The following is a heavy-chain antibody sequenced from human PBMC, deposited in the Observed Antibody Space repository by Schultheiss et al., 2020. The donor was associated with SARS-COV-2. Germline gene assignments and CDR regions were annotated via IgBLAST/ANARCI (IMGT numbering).Heavy chain of an antibody. CDR3: AKGEYYDYVWGSAYDY. CDR2: IGTAGDT. V-gene: IGHV3-13*01. Sequence: GGSLRLSCAASGFTFSSYDMHWVRQATGKGLEWVSAIGTAGDTYYPGSVKGRFTISRENAKNSLYLQMNSLRAGDTAVYYCAKGEYYDYVWGSAYDYWGQGTLVTVSS. J-gene: IGHJ4*02. D-gene: IGHD3-16*01. CDR1: GFTFSSYD.